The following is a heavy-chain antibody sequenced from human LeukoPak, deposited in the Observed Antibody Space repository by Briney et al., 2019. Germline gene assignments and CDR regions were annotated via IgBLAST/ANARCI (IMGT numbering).Heavy chain of an antibody. D-gene: IGHD3-16*01. V-gene: IGHV3-74*01. CDR2: INTDGSST. CDR1: GFTFSSYW. CDR3: ARDGGANPTDY. Sequence: PGGSLRLSCAASGFTFSSYWMHWVRQAPGKGLVWVSRINTDGSSTSYADSVKGRFTISRDNAKKTLYLQMNSLRAEDTAVYYCARDGGANPTDYWGQGTLVTVSS. J-gene: IGHJ4*02.